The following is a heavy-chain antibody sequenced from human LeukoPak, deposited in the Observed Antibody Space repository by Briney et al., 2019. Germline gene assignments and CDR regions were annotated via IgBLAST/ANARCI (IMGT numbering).Heavy chain of an antibody. V-gene: IGHV1-18*01. CDR1: GYTFTSYG. CDR3: ARVGGIGYSSWYQGAFDI. Sequence: ASVKVSCKASGYTFTSYGISWVRQAPGQGLEWMGWISAYNGNTNYAQKLQGRVTMTTDTSTSTAYMELRSLRSDDTAVYYCARVGGIGYSSWYQGAFDIWGQGTMVTVSS. J-gene: IGHJ3*02. CDR2: ISAYNGNT. D-gene: IGHD6-13*01.